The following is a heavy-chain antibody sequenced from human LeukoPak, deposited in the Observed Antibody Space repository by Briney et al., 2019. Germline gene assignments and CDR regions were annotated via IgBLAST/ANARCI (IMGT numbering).Heavy chain of an antibody. CDR3: ARRGVIITEDYYYYYGMDV. Sequence: GGSLRLSCAASGFIFSSYEMNWVRQAPGKGLEWVSYITGGGSTIYSADSVKGRFTISRDNAKNSLYLQMNSLRAEDTAVYYCARRGVIITEDYYYYYGMDVWGQGTTVTVSS. CDR2: ITGGGSTI. CDR1: GFIFSSYE. J-gene: IGHJ6*02. V-gene: IGHV3-48*03. D-gene: IGHD3-10*01.